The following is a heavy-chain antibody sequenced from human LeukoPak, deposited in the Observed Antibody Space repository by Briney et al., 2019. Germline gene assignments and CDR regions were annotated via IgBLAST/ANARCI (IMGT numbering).Heavy chain of an antibody. CDR1: GGSISSYY. Sequence: SETLSLTCTVSGGSISSYYWSWIRQPPGKGLEWIGYIYYSGSTNYNPSLKSQVTISVDTSKNQFSLKLSSVTAADTAVYYCARAGYSSGWSPGPDYWGQGTLVTVSS. D-gene: IGHD6-19*01. V-gene: IGHV4-59*01. CDR3: ARAGYSSGWSPGPDY. J-gene: IGHJ4*02. CDR2: IYYSGST.